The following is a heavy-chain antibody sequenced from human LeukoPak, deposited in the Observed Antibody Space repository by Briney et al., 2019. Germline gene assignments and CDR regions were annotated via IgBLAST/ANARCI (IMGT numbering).Heavy chain of an antibody. V-gene: IGHV3-21*01. CDR2: ISSSSSYI. D-gene: IGHD5-12*01. J-gene: IGHJ4*02. Sequence: GGSLRLSCAASGFTFSSYAMNWVRQAPGKGLEWVSSISSSSSYIYYADSVKGRFTISRDNSKNTLYLQMNSLRAEDTAVYYCARGPSGYHNTGGQGTLVTVSS. CDR1: GFTFSSYA. CDR3: ARGPSGYHNT.